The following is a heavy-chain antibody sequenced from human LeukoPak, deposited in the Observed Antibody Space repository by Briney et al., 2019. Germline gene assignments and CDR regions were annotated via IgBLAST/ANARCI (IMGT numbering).Heavy chain of an antibody. CDR1: GFTFSSYA. Sequence: PGGSLRLSCAASGFTFSSYAMSWVRQAPEKGLEWVSAISGSGGSTYYADSVKGRFTISRDNSKNTLYLQMNSLRAEDTAVYYCAKDYYYDSSGFDDAFDIWGQGTMVTVSS. CDR3: AKDYYYDSSGFDDAFDI. D-gene: IGHD3-22*01. J-gene: IGHJ3*02. V-gene: IGHV3-23*01. CDR2: ISGSGGST.